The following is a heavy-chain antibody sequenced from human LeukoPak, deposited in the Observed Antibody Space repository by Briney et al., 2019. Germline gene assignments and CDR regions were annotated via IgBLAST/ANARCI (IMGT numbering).Heavy chain of an antibody. CDR2: IKSKTNGGTT. Sequence: GGSLRLSCAASGFTFSNAWMSWVRQAPGKGPEWVGRIKSKTNGGTTDYAAPVKGRFTISRDDSKNTLYLQMNSLKTEDTAVYYCTTVPGSGGAGSDYWGQGTLVTVSS. CDR3: TTVPGSGGAGSDY. D-gene: IGHD2-15*01. V-gene: IGHV3-15*01. CDR1: GFTFSNAW. J-gene: IGHJ4*02.